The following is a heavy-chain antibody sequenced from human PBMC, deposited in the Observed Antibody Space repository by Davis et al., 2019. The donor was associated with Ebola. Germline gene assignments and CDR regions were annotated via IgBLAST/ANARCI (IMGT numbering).Heavy chain of an antibody. J-gene: IGHJ5*02. D-gene: IGHD3-10*01. CDR2: ISPHNGNT. CDR3: ARGWFGESLSGDWFDP. V-gene: IGHV1-18*01. Sequence: ASVKVSCKASGYIFSTYGINWVRQAPGQGLEWMGWISPHNGNTSYAQRIQDRVTMTTDTSASTAYMELRSLRSDDTAVHYCARGWFGESLSGDWFDPWGQGTLVTVSS. CDR1: GYIFSTYG.